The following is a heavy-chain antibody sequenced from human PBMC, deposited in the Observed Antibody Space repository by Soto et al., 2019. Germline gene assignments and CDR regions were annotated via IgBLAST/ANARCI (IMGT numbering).Heavy chain of an antibody. CDR1: GGSVYNYY. J-gene: IGHJ4*02. D-gene: IGHD5-12*01. CDR2: IYYRGST. CDR3: AIFMGNSVAPTYFDY. V-gene: IGHV4-59*02. Sequence: SETPSITCTFCGGSVYNYYWGWIRQPPGKGLEWIGYIYYRGSTNYNPSLKSRVTISVDTSKNQFSLKLSSVTTADTAVYYCAIFMGNSVAPTYFDYWGQGTLVTVSS.